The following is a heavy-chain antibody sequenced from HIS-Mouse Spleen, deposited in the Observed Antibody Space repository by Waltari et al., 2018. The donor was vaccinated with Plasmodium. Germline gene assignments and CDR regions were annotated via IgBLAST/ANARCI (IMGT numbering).Heavy chain of an antibody. CDR2: INHSGST. J-gene: IGHJ4*02. V-gene: IGHV4-34*01. Sequence: QVQLQQWGAGLLKPSETLSLTCAVYGGSFSGYYWSWIRQPQGKGLEWRGEINHSGSTNYNPSLQIRVTISVDTSKNQFSLKLSSVTAADTAVYYCARLVVVASKDSYWGQGTLVTVSS. D-gene: IGHD2-15*01. CDR1: GGSFSGYY. CDR3: ARLVVVASKDSY.